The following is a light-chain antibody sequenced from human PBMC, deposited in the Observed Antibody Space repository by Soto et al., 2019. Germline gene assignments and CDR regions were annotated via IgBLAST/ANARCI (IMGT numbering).Light chain of an antibody. CDR2: GAS. J-gene: IGKJ2*01. CDR1: QSVRNSY. Sequence: EIVLTQSPGTLSLSPGERATLSCRASQSVRNSYLAWYQQKPGQAPRLLIYGASGRATGIPDRFSGSGSGTDFTLTISRLDPEHFAVYYCQQYGSSPYTFGQGTKLEI. CDR3: QQYGSSPYT. V-gene: IGKV3-20*01.